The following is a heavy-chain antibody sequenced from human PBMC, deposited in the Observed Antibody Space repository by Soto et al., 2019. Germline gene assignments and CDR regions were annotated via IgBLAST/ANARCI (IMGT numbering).Heavy chain of an antibody. V-gene: IGHV1-69*01. J-gene: IGHJ4*02. CDR1: GGTFSSYA. CDR2: IIPSFGTA. D-gene: IGHD2-2*01. CDR3: ARVGALTNIVVVPAAGYFDY. Sequence: QVQLVQSGAEVKKPGSSVKVSCKASGGTFSSYAISWVRQAPGQGLEWMGGIIPSFGTANYAQKFQGRVTITADESTSTAYMELSSLRSEDTAVYYCARVGALTNIVVVPAAGYFDYWGQGTLVTVSS.